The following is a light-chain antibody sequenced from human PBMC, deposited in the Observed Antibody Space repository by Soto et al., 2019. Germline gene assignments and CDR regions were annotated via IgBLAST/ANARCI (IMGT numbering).Light chain of an antibody. Sequence: EIVLTQSPGTLSLSPGERVTLSCRASQSVGSSRLAWYQQKPGQAPRLLIYDTSTRATGIPARFSGSGSGTEFTLTISSLEPEDFAVYYCQQRSNWPKTFGQGTKVDIK. CDR1: QSVGSSR. J-gene: IGKJ1*01. CDR2: DTS. V-gene: IGKV3D-20*02. CDR3: QQRSNWPKT.